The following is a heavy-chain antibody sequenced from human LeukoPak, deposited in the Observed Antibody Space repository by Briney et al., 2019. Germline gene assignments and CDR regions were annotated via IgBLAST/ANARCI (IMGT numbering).Heavy chain of an antibody. J-gene: IGHJ4*02. CDR3: ARNTCSGGSCYSDY. V-gene: IGHV1-18*01. D-gene: IGHD2-15*01. Sequence: ASVKVSCKASGYTFTSYGISWVRQAPGQGLEWMGWISAYNGNTNYAQKLQGRVTMTTDTSTSTADMELRSLRSDDTAVYYCARNTCSGGSCYSDYWGQGTLVTVSS. CDR2: ISAYNGNT. CDR1: GYTFTSYG.